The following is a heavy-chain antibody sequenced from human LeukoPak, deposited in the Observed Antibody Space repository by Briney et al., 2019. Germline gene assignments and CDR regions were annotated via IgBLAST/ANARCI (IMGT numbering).Heavy chain of an antibody. Sequence: GESLKISCKGSGYSFTSYWISWVRQMPGKGLEWMGRIDPSDSYTNYSPSFQGHVTISSDKSISTAYVQWSSLKASDTAMYYCARHDPIAAALLDYWGQGTLVTVSS. CDR1: GYSFTSYW. J-gene: IGHJ4*02. CDR2: IDPSDSYT. CDR3: ARHDPIAAALLDY. D-gene: IGHD6-13*01. V-gene: IGHV5-10-1*01.